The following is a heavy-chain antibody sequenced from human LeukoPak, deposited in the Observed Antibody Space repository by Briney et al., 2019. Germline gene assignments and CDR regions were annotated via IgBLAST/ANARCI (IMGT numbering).Heavy chain of an antibody. D-gene: IGHD5-12*01. CDR1: GGSISSYY. CDR2: IYYSGST. Sequence: SETLFLTCTVSGGSISSYYWSWIRQPPGKGLEWIGYIYYSGSTNYNPSLKSRVTISVDTSKNQFSLKLSSVTAADTAVYYCARGRYSGSHYFYFDYWGQGTLVTVSS. CDR3: ARGRYSGSHYFYFDY. V-gene: IGHV4-59*01. J-gene: IGHJ4*02.